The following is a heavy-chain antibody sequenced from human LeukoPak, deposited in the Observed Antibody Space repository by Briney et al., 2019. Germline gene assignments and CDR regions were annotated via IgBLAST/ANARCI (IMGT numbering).Heavy chain of an antibody. D-gene: IGHD5-24*01. J-gene: IGHJ4*02. V-gene: IGHV3-20*04. CDR1: GFTFDDYG. Sequence: GGSLRLSCAASGFTFDDYGMSWVRQAPGKGLEWVSGINWNGGSTGYADSVKGRFTISRDNAKNSLYLQMNSLRAEDTALYYCARVKGEMATTAFDYWGQGTLVTVSS. CDR3: ARVKGEMATTAFDY. CDR2: INWNGGST.